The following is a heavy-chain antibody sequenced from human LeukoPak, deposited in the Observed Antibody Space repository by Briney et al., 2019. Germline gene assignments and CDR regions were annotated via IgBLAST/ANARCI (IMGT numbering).Heavy chain of an antibody. CDR3: ARDGLGLYGMDV. V-gene: IGHV3-33*01. CDR2: IWYDGSNK. J-gene: IGHJ6*02. CDR1: GFTFSSYG. Sequence: PGRSLRLSCAASGFTFSSYGMHWVRQAPGKGLEWVAVIWYDGSNKYYADSVKGRFTISRDNSKNTLYLQMNSLRAEDTAVYYCARDGLGLYGMDVWGQGTTVTVSS. D-gene: IGHD3/OR15-3a*01.